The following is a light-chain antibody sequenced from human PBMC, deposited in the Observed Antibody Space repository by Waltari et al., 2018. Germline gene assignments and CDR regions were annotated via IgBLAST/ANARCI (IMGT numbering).Light chain of an antibody. CDR3: QTWDRKSLV. CDR1: NLGDEH. V-gene: IGLV3-1*01. J-gene: IGLJ3*02. Sequence: SYDLTQPTSVSVSPGQTGSISCSGDNLGDEHACWYQKKAGQSPILVIFEDDKRPPGIPERFSGSKSGNTATLTISGAQSSDEADYYCQTWDRKSLVFGGGTKLTVL. CDR2: EDD.